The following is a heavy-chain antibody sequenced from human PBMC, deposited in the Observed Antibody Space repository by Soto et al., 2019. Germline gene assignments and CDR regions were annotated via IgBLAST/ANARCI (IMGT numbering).Heavy chain of an antibody. J-gene: IGHJ6*02. D-gene: IGHD3-22*01. CDR2: IWYDGSNK. CDR3: ARASPYDRSGYSPTHYYYGMDV. V-gene: IGHV3-33*01. Sequence: QVQLVESGGGVVQPGRSLRLSCAASGFTFSSYGMHWVRQAPGKGLEWVAVIWYDGSNKYYADSVKGRFTISRDNSKNTLYLQMNSLRAEDTAVYYCARASPYDRSGYSPTHYYYGMDVWGQGTTVTVSS. CDR1: GFTFSSYG.